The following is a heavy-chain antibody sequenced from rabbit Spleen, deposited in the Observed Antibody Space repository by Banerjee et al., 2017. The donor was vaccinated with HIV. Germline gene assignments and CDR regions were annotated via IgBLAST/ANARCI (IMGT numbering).Heavy chain of an antibody. CDR1: GFSFSNSYY. J-gene: IGHJ4*01. D-gene: IGHD1-1*01. CDR2: TYAGSSGST. Sequence: QSLEESGGDLVKPGASLTLTCTASGFSFSNSYYMCWVRQAPGKGLEWIACTYAGSSGSTYYASWAKGRFTISKTSSTTVTLQMTSLTAADTATYFCARDDDNGYYDYFNLWGPGTLVTVS. V-gene: IGHV1S40*01. CDR3: ARDDDNGYYDYFNL.